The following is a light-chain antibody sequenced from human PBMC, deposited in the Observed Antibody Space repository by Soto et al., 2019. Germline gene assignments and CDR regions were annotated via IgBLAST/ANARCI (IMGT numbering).Light chain of an antibody. CDR3: QQYNDYPYT. CDR1: QSINSW. CDR2: DAS. Sequence: DIQMTQSPSTLSASVGDRVTITGRASQSINSWLAWYQQKPGKAPNLLISDASSLESGVTSRFSGSGSGTEFTLTISSLQPGDFATYYCQQYNDYPYTVGQGTKLEIK. J-gene: IGKJ2*01. V-gene: IGKV1-5*01.